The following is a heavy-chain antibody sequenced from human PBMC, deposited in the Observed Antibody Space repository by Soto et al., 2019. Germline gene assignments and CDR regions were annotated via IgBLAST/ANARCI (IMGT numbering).Heavy chain of an antibody. CDR2: INAGNGNT. CDR3: ARDPGYSCGNT. V-gene: IGHV1-3*05. CDR1: GYTFTSYA. J-gene: IGHJ5*02. Sequence: QVQLVQSGAEEKKPGASVTVSCKASGYTFTSYAMNWVRQAPGQRREWMGWINAGNGNTKYSQKFQGRVTITRDTSASTAYMQLSSLRSEDTAVYYCARDPGYSCGNTWGQGTLVTVSS. D-gene: IGHD5-18*01.